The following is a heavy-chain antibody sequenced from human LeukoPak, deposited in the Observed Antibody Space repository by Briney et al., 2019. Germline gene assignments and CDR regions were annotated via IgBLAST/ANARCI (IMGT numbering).Heavy chain of an antibody. CDR2: INHSGST. J-gene: IGHJ4*03. CDR3: VGRRGDGDYRPEF. D-gene: IGHD4-17*01. Sequence: PSETLSLTCAVYGGSFSGYYWSWIRQPPGKGLEWIGEINHSGSTNYNPSLKSRVTISVDTSKNQFSLKLSSVTAADTSVYYCVGRRGDGDYRPEFWGHGTLVTVSS. CDR1: GGSFSGYY. V-gene: IGHV4-34*01.